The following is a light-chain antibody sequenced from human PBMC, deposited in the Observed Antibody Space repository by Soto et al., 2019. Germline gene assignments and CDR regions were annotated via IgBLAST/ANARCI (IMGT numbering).Light chain of an antibody. CDR3: AAWDDSLNGGYV. V-gene: IGLV1-44*01. CDR2: SNN. J-gene: IGLJ1*01. Sequence: QSVLTQPPSASGTPGQRVTTSCSGSSSNIGSNTVNWYQQLPGTAPKLLIYSNNQRPSGVPDRFSGSKSGTSASLAISGLQSEDEADYYCAAWDDSLNGGYVFGTGTKVTV. CDR1: SSNIGSNT.